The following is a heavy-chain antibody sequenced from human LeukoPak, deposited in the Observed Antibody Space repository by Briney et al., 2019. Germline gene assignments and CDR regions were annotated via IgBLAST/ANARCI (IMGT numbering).Heavy chain of an antibody. D-gene: IGHD2-15*01. V-gene: IGHV4-39*07. CDR1: GGSISSSSYY. CDR3: AREYCSGGSCYFDY. J-gene: IGHJ4*02. CDR2: IYYSGST. Sequence: PSETLSLTCTVSGGSISSSSYYWGWIRQPPGKGLEWIGSIYYSGSTYYNPSLKSRVTISVDTSKNQLSLKLSSVTAADTAVYYCAREYCSGGSCYFDYWGQGTLVTVSS.